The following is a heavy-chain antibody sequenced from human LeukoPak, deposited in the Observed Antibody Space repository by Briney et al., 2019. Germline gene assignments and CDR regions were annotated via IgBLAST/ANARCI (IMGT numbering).Heavy chain of an antibody. CDR2: IYSGGST. V-gene: IGHV3-53*01. Sequence: QSGGSLRLSCAASGFSVSSNYMSWVRQAPGNGLEWVSVIYSGGSTYYADSVKGRFTISRDNSKNTLYLQMNSLRAEDTAVYYCASGSGSYRTPYYYMDVWGTGTTVTVSS. J-gene: IGHJ6*03. CDR1: GFSVSSNY. CDR3: ASGSGSYRTPYYYMDV. D-gene: IGHD3-10*01.